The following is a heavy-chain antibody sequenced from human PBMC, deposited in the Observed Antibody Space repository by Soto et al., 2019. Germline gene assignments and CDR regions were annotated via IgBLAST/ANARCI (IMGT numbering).Heavy chain of an antibody. CDR2: TYYRSKWYN. V-gene: IGHV6-1*01. D-gene: IGHD3-9*01. CDR3: ARGHDILTGYYYYYYYMDV. CDR1: GDSVSSNSAA. Sequence: SQTLSLTCAISGDSVSSNSAAWNWIRQSPSRGLEWLGRTYYRSKWYNDYAVSVKSRITINPDTSKNQFSLQLNSVTPEDTAVYYCARGHDILTGYYYYYYYMDVWGKGTTVTVSS. J-gene: IGHJ6*03.